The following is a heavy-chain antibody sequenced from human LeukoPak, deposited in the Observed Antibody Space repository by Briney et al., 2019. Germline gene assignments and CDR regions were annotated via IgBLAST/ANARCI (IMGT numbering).Heavy chain of an antibody. CDR1: GFTFSSYW. CDR3: AKDYYYYYMDV. J-gene: IGHJ6*03. V-gene: IGHV3-74*01. Sequence: PGGSLRLSCAASGFTFSSYWMHWVRQAPGKGLVWVSRINTDGSSTSYADSMKGRFTISRDNAKNTLYLQMNSLRAEDTAVYYCAKDYYYYYMDVWGKGTTVTVSS. CDR2: INTDGSST.